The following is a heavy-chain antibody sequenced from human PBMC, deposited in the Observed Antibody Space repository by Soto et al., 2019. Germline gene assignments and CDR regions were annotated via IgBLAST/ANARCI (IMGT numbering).Heavy chain of an antibody. CDR2: IIPIFGTA. V-gene: IGHV1-69*13. J-gene: IGHJ4*02. Sequence: SVKVSCKASGGTFSSYAISWVRQAPGQGLEWMGGIIPIFGTANYAQKFQGRVTITADESTSTAYMELSRLRSDDTAVYYCARGNGNYYGSGSYSTEFDYWGQGTLVTVSS. CDR3: ARGNGNYYGSGSYSTEFDY. CDR1: GGTFSSYA. D-gene: IGHD3-10*01.